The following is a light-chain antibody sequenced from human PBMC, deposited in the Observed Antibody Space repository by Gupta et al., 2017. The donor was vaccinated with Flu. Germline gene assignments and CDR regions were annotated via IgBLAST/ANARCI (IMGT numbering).Light chain of an antibody. CDR1: QSINNW. CDR2: KAS. CDR3: QQYNSYPLT. Sequence: DIQMTQSPSTLSASVGDRVSITCRASQSINNWLAWYQQKPGKAPNLLIYKASSVETGVPSRFSGSGSETEFTLTISSLQPDDLATYYCQQYNSYPLTFGQGTXVEIK. J-gene: IGKJ1*01. V-gene: IGKV1-5*03.